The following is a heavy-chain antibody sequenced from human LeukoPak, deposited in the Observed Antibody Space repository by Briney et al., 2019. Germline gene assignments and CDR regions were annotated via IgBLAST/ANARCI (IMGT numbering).Heavy chain of an antibody. CDR3: AKEYTGTFSPFPSYFDN. D-gene: IGHD1-26*01. J-gene: IGHJ4*02. V-gene: IGHV3-23*01. Sequence: GGTLRLSCAGSGFTFSSYGMSWVRQAPGKGLEWVSAITGSDGRTYYADSVKGRFTISRDNSKNTLYLQMNSLRAEDTAIYYCAKEYTGTFSPFPSYFDNWGQGTLVTVSS. CDR1: GFTFSSYG. CDR2: ITGSDGRT.